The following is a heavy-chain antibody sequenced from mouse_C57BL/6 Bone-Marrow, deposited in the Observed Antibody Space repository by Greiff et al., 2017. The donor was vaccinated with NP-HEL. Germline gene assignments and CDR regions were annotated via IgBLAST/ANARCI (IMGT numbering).Heavy chain of an antibody. CDR1: GFTFSDYG. Sequence: VQLKESGGGLVQPGGSLKLSCAASGFTFSDYGMAWVRQAPRKGPEWVAFISNLAYSIYYADTVTGRFNISRENAKNTLYLELSSLRSEDTAMYYCARKGYDHDAFAYWGQGTLVTVSA. D-gene: IGHD2-4*01. J-gene: IGHJ3*01. V-gene: IGHV5-15*01. CDR2: ISNLAYSI. CDR3: ARKGYDHDAFAY.